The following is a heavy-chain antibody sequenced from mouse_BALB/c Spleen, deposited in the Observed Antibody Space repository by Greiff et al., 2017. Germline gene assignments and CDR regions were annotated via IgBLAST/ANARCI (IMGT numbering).Heavy chain of an antibody. Sequence: QVQLQQPGAELVKPGASVKLSCKASGYTFTSYWMHWVKQRPGQGLEWIGEINPSNGRTNYNEKFKSKATLTVDKSSSTAYMQLSSLTSEDSAVYYCARGIHYSRFAYWGQGTLVTVSA. CDR3: ARGIHYSRFAY. V-gene: IGHV1S81*02. CDR1: GYTFTSYW. D-gene: IGHD1-2*01. CDR2: INPSNGRT. J-gene: IGHJ3*01.